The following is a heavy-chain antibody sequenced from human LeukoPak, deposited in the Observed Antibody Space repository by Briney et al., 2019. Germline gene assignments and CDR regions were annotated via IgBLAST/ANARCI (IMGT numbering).Heavy chain of an antibody. D-gene: IGHD2-2*02. J-gene: IGHJ6*03. CDR1: GGSFSGYY. CDR3: ARGPDIVVVPAAIPVYDFYYMDV. CDR2: INHSGST. Sequence: SETLSLTCAVYGGSFSGYYWSWIRQPPGKGLEWIGEINHSGSTNYNPSLKSRVTISVDTSKNQFSLKLSSVTAADTAVYYCARGPDIVVVPAAIPVYDFYYMDVWGKGTTVTVSS. V-gene: IGHV4-34*01.